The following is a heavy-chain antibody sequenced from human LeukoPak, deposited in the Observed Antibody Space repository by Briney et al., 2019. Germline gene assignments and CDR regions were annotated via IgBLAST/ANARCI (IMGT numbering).Heavy chain of an antibody. Sequence: SETLSLTCGVSGGSVSSSRHYWAWIRQPPGKGLEWIGSIYYSGSTYYNPSLKSGVTISVDTSSNQFSLTLRSVAAADTAVYYCARVLRFGTFFDYWGPGTLVTVSS. V-gene: IGHV4-39*01. CDR3: ARVLRFGTFFDY. CDR1: GGSVSSSRHY. J-gene: IGHJ4*02. CDR2: IYYSGST. D-gene: IGHD3-3*01.